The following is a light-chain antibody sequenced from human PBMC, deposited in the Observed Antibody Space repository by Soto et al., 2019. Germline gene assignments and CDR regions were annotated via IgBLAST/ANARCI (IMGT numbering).Light chain of an antibody. CDR3: QQDNTYAT. J-gene: IGKJ1*01. CDR1: QNILKW. Sequence: DIQMPQSPSTLSASVGDRILLTYRDSQNILKWVAWYQQKPGKAPRLLIYEASTVENGAPSRCSGGGSGTEFTLTISSLQPDDFATYYCQQDNTYATFGQGTKVDIK. V-gene: IGKV1-5*03. CDR2: EAS.